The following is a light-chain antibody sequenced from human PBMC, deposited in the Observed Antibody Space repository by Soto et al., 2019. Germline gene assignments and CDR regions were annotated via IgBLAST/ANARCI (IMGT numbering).Light chain of an antibody. Sequence: EIVLTQSPGTLSLSPGERATLSCRASQSVSSTYLAWYQQKPGQAPRLLVYGASSRATGIPDRFSGSGSGPDFTLTISRVEPEDFAVYYCQQYGHSPRTFGQGTKVEIK. J-gene: IGKJ1*01. V-gene: IGKV3-20*01. CDR3: QQYGHSPRT. CDR1: QSVSSTY. CDR2: GAS.